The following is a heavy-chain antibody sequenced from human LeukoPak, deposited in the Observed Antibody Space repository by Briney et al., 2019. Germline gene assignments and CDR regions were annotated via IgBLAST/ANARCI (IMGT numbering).Heavy chain of an antibody. CDR1: GFTFSSYA. J-gene: IGHJ5*02. D-gene: IGHD1-26*01. CDR2: ISGSGGST. Sequence: GGSLRLSCAASGFTFSSYAMSWLRQAPGKGLAWVTAISGSGGSTYYADSVKGRFTISRENSKNTLYLQMNSLRAEDTAVYYCALQHGSYYLGRWFDPWGQGTLVTVSS. CDR3: ALQHGSYYLGRWFDP. V-gene: IGHV3-23*01.